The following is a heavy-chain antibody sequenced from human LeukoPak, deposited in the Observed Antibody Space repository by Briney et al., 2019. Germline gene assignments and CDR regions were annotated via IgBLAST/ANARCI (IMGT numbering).Heavy chain of an antibody. D-gene: IGHD2/OR15-2a*01. CDR2: INPSGRT. CDR1: GGSFSGYH. CDR3: ARALTFPDIYYYMDV. J-gene: IGHJ6*03. V-gene: IGHV4-34*01. Sequence: SETLSLTCVASGGSFSGYHWTWIRQSPGKGFEWIGEINPSGRTNYSPSLKSRVMMSVDTSKSQFSLSLTSATAADTAVYYCARALTFPDIYYYMDVWGEGTAVTVFS.